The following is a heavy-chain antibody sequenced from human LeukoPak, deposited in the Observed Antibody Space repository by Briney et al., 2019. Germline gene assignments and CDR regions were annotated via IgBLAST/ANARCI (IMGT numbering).Heavy chain of an antibody. CDR2: IRSKAYGGTA. V-gene: IGHV3-49*04. CDR1: GFTFGDYA. D-gene: IGHD1-26*01. CDR3: TTGAYGGC. J-gene: IGHJ4*02. Sequence: PGGSLRLSCTTSGFTFGDYAMSWVRQAPGKGLEWVGFIRSKAYGGTAEYAASVKGRFTISRDDSKSIAYLQMNSLKTEDTAVYHCTTGAYGGCWGQGTLVTVSS.